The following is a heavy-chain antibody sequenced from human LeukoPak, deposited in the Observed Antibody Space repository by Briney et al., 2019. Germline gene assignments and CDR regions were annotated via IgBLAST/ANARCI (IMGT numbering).Heavy chain of an antibody. D-gene: IGHD1-7*01. CDR3: ARPDAGTTGLFDAFDI. J-gene: IGHJ3*02. Sequence: SETLSLTCTVSGGSISSSSYYWGWIRQPPGKGLEWIGSIYYSGSTYYNPSLKSRVTISVDTSKNQFSLKLSSVTAADTAVCYCARPDAGTTGLFDAFDIWGQGTMVTVSS. V-gene: IGHV4-39*01. CDR2: IYYSGST. CDR1: GGSISSSSYY.